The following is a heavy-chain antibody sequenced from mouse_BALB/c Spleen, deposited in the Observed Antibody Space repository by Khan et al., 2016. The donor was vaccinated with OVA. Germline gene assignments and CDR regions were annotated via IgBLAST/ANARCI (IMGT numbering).Heavy chain of an antibody. CDR1: GYSITSNYA. V-gene: IGHV3-2*02. D-gene: IGHD1-1*01. CDR3: ARGNYYGYYFDY. Sequence: QLEESGPGLVKPSQSLSLTCTVTGYSITSNYAWNWIRQFPGNKLEWMGYISYSGYTTYNPSLKSRISFTRDTSKNQFFLQLNSVTTEDTATYYCARGNYYGYYFDYWGPGTTLTVSS. J-gene: IGHJ2*01. CDR2: ISYSGYT.